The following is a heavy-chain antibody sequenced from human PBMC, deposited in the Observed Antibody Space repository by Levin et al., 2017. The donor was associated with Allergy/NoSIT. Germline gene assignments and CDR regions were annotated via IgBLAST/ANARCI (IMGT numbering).Heavy chain of an antibody. D-gene: IGHD6-19*01. CDR2: INSDGSST. Sequence: GESLKISCAASRFTFSNFWMHWVRQAPGKGLVWVSRINSDGSSTIYADSVKGRFTISRDNAKNTLYLQVNSLRAEDTAVYYCARDSGSGRFDPWGQGTLVTVSS. CDR3: ARDSGSGRFDP. J-gene: IGHJ5*02. V-gene: IGHV3-74*01. CDR1: RFTFSNFW.